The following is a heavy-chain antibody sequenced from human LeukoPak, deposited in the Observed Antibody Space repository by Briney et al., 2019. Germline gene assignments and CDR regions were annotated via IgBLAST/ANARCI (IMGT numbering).Heavy chain of an antibody. J-gene: IGHJ4*02. CDR3: AGRVTGYSSGYVY. CDR1: GITFSNYA. CDR2: ISGSAHKI. D-gene: IGHD5-18*01. Sequence: GGSLRLSCVASGITFSNYAVSWVRQAPERGLDWVSVISGSAHKIRYADSVKGRFTISRDNSENIVYLQMNNLRAEDTAVYYCAGRVTGYSSGYVYWGQGTLVTVSS. V-gene: IGHV3-23*01.